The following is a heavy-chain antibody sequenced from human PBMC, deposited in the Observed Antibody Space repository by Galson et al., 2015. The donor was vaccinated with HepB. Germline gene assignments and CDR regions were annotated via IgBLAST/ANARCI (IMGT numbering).Heavy chain of an antibody. CDR3: ARELGPGPYYYDSSGYHDAFDI. Sequence: SVKVSCKASGYTFTNYGISWVRQAPGQGLEWMGWISAYNGNINYVQKLQGRVTMTTDTSTSTAYMELRSLRSDDTAVYYCARELGPGPYYYDSSGYHDAFDIWGQGTMVTVSS. J-gene: IGHJ3*02. CDR1: GYTFTNYG. CDR2: ISAYNGNI. D-gene: IGHD3-22*01. V-gene: IGHV1-18*04.